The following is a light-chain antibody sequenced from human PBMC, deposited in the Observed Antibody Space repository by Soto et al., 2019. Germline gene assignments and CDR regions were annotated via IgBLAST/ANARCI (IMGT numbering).Light chain of an antibody. CDR1: QSINNY. V-gene: IGKV3-11*02. CDR2: DAS. J-gene: IGKJ4*01. Sequence: EIVLTQSPATLSLSPGERATLSCRASQSINNYLAWYQQRPGQAPRLLIYDASNRATGIPARFSGSGSGRECTLAMGGLEPEDFGVYYCQQRSNWLTFGGGNRVDIK. CDR3: QQRSNWLT.